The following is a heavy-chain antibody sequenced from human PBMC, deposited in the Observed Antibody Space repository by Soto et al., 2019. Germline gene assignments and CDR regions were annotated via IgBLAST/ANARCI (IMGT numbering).Heavy chain of an antibody. CDR1: GGSISGGYS. D-gene: IGHD4-17*01. CDR3: AKEGDYSAFDI. V-gene: IGHV4-30-2*01. CDR2: IYHTGSS. J-gene: IGHJ3*02. Sequence: QVQLQESGSGLVRPSQTLSLTCTVSGGSISGGYSWGWIRQPPGKGLEWIGYIYHTGSSHYSPSLXXRXTXSXXXSKNHFSLRLTSVTAADTAVYFCAKEGDYSAFDIWGQGTMVIVSS.